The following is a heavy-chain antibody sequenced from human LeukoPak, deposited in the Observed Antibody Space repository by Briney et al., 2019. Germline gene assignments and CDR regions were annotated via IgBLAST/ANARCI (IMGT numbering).Heavy chain of an antibody. CDR2: INHSGST. CDR1: GGSFSGHY. Sequence: SETLSLTCAVYGGSFSGHYWSWIRQPPGKGLEWIGEINHSGSTNYNPSLKSRVTISVDTSKNQFSLKLSSVTAADTAVYYCARGRGLIFTHYGSGRYVWFDPWGQGTLVTVSS. CDR3: ARGRGLIFTHYGSGRYVWFDP. J-gene: IGHJ5*02. V-gene: IGHV4-34*01. D-gene: IGHD3-10*01.